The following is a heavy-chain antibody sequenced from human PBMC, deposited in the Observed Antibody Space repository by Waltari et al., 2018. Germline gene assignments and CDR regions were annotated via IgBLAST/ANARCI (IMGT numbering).Heavy chain of an antibody. CDR2: SNHSGST. Sequence: QVQLQQWGAGLLKPSETLSLTCAVYGGSFSGYYWSWIRQPQGKGLEWIGESNHSGSTNYNPSLKSRVTISVDTSKNQFSLKLSSVTAADTAVYYCARASLLKAFDYWGQGTLVTVSS. CDR3: ARASLLKAFDY. J-gene: IGHJ4*02. V-gene: IGHV4-34*01. CDR1: GGSFSGYY.